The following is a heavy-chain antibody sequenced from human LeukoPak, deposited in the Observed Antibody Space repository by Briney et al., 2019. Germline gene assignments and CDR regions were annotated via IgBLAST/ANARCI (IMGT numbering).Heavy chain of an antibody. CDR1: GFTVSSNY. D-gene: IGHD3-10*01. J-gene: IGHJ4*02. CDR2: IYSGAST. V-gene: IGHV3-53*01. CDR3: AKASTYGFQPFDY. Sequence: PGGSLRLSCAASGFTVSSNYMSWVRQAPGKGLEWVSVIYSGASTYYADSVKGRFTISRDNSKNTLYLKMNSLRAEDTAVYYCAKASTYGFQPFDYWVQGTLVTVSS.